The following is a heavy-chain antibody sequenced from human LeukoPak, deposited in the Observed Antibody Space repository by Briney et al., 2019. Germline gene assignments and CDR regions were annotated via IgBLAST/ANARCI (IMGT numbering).Heavy chain of an antibody. D-gene: IGHD2-2*01. CDR2: IIPIFGTA. Sequence: SVKVSCKASGGTFSSYAISWVRQAPGQGLEWMGGIIPIFGTANYAQKFQGRVTITTDESTSTAYMELSSLRSEDTAVYYCARDRCSSTSCYGLSIQANWFDPWGQGTLVTVSS. V-gene: IGHV1-69*05. CDR3: ARDRCSSTSCYGLSIQANWFDP. J-gene: IGHJ5*02. CDR1: GGTFSSYA.